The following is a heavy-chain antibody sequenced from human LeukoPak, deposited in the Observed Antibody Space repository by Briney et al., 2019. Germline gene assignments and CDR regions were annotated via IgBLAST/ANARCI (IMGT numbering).Heavy chain of an antibody. V-gene: IGHV7-4-1*02. CDR2: INTNTGNP. CDR3: ARGIVLMVCASPLGY. Sequence: GASVKVSCKASGYIFTSYAMNWVRQAPGQGLEWMGWINTNTGNPTYAQGFTGRFVFSLDTSVSTAYLQISSLKAEDTAVYYCARGIVLMVCASPLGYWGQGTLVTVSS. D-gene: IGHD2-8*01. CDR1: GYIFTSYA. J-gene: IGHJ4*02.